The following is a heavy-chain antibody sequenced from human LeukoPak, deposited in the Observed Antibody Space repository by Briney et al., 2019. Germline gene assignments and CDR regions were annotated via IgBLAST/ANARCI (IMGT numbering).Heavy chain of an antibody. Sequence: GGSLRLSCAASGFTFSSYEMNWVRQAPGKGLEWVSYISSSGSTIYYADSVKGRFTISRDNAKNSLYLQMNSLRAEDTAVYYCAIAPTELYDSSGYYYYWGQGTLVTVSS. D-gene: IGHD3-22*01. V-gene: IGHV3-48*03. J-gene: IGHJ4*02. CDR1: GFTFSSYE. CDR3: AIAPTELYDSSGYYYY. CDR2: ISSSGSTI.